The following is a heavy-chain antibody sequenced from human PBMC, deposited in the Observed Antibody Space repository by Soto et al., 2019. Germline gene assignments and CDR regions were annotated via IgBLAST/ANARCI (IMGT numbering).Heavy chain of an antibody. J-gene: IGHJ5*02. CDR3: ARVLAAAGPFDP. D-gene: IGHD6-13*01. CDR1: GFTFSSYS. CDR2: ISSSSGYI. V-gene: IGHV3-21*01. Sequence: EVQLVESGGGLVKPGGSLRLSCAASGFTFSSYSMNWVRQAPGKGLEWVSSISSSSGYIYYADSVKGRFTISRDNAKNSVYLQMNSLRAEDTAVYYCARVLAAAGPFDPWGQGTLVTVSS.